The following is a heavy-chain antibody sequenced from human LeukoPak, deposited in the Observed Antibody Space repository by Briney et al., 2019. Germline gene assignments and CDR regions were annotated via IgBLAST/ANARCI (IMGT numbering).Heavy chain of an antibody. CDR1: GFTFSSYA. D-gene: IGHD4-17*01. Sequence: GGSLRLSCAASGFTFSSYAMSWVRQAPGKGLEWVSAISGSGGSTYYADSVKGRFTISRDNSKNTVNLQMNSLRAEDTAVYYCASHNYGDYGTFDYWGRGTLVTVSS. CDR3: ASHNYGDYGTFDY. V-gene: IGHV3-23*01. J-gene: IGHJ4*02. CDR2: ISGSGGST.